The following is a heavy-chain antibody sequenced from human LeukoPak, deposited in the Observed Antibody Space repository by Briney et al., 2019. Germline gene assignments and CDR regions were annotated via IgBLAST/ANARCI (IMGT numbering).Heavy chain of an antibody. CDR2: INPNSGGT. Sequence: ASVKVSCKASGYTFTGYYMHWVRQAPGQGLEWMGWINPNSGGTNYAQKFQGRVTMTRDTSISTAYMELSRLRSDDTAVYYCARDRSYSGYAPGAFDIWGQGTMVTVSS. CDR3: ARDRSYSGYAPGAFDI. CDR1: GYTFTGYY. D-gene: IGHD5-12*01. J-gene: IGHJ3*02. V-gene: IGHV1-2*02.